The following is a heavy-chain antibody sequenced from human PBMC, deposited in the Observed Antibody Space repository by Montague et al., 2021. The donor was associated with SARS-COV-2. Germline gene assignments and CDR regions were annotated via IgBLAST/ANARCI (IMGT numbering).Heavy chain of an antibody. Sequence: SETLSLTCTVSGGSISSYYWCWIRQPPGKGLEWIGYIYYIGSTNYNPSLKIRVTISVGTSKNKFSLKLSSVTAAATAVYYCARLGLRYFNWILLGEWYFDYWGQGTLVTVSS. V-gene: IGHV4-59*08. CDR3: ARLGLRYFNWILLGEWYFDY. D-gene: IGHD3-9*01. J-gene: IGHJ4*02. CDR1: GGSISSYY. CDR2: IYYIGST.